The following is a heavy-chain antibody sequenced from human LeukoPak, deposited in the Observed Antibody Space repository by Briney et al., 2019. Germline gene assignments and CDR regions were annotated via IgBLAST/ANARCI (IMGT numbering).Heavy chain of an antibody. CDR2: IIPIFGTA. CDR1: GGTFSSYA. J-gene: IGHJ4*02. Sequence: ASVTVSCTASGGTFSSYAISWVRQAPGQGLEWMGGIIPIFGTANYAQKFQGRVTITADESTSTAYMELSSLRSEDTAVYYCARSSELPMFDYWGQGTLVTVSS. V-gene: IGHV1-69*01. CDR3: ARSSELPMFDY. D-gene: IGHD1-7*01.